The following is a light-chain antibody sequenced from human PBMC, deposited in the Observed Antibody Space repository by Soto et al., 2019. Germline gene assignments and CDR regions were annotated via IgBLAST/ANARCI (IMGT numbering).Light chain of an antibody. J-gene: IGKJ4*01. CDR2: AAS. CDR1: QDISRY. Sequence: DIQMTQSPSSLSASVGDRVTVTCRASQDISRYLAWYQQKPGQVPELLIYAASTLHSGVSSRFSGSGSGTHFTLPITSLQPEDVATYYCQKYDSAPLSFGGGPKVDIK. CDR3: QKYDSAPLS. V-gene: IGKV1-27*01.